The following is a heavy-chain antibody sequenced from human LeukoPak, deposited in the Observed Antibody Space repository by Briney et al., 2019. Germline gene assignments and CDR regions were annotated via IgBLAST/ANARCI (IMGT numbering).Heavy chain of an antibody. CDR3: ARDGATGVFET. CDR2: IYYSGSP. J-gene: IGHJ5*02. D-gene: IGHD3-3*01. V-gene: IGHV4-31*11. Sequence: PSQTLSLTCGVSGVSIRSAGYSFYWIRQHPGKGLEWIGHIYYSGSPSYNPSLKSRVTISMDTSKNHFSLNLTSVTAAGTAVYYCARDGATGVFETWGQGTPVAVSS. CDR1: GVSIRSAGYS.